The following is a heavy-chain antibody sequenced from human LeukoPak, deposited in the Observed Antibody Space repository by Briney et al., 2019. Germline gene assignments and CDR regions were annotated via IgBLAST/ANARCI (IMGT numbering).Heavy chain of an antibody. CDR2: INHSGST. J-gene: IGHJ4*02. V-gene: IGHV4-34*01. Sequence: PSESLSLTCAVYGESFSGYYWSWIRQPPGKGLEWIGEINHSGSTNYNPSLKSRVTISVDTSKNQFSLKLSSVTAADTAVYYCARNMVRGVIPDYWGQGTLVTVSS. CDR1: GESFSGYY. CDR3: ARNMVRGVIPDY. D-gene: IGHD3-10*01.